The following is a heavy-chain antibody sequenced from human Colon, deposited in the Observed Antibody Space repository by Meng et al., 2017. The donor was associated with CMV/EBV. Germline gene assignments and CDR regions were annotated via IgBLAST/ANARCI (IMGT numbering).Heavy chain of an antibody. CDR3: AKDVGANFFYGLDV. D-gene: IGHD1-26*01. CDR2: ITWNSGTI. V-gene: IGHV3-9*01. Sequence: SLTISCAASGFTFDDHAMHWVRQVPGKGPEWVAGITWNSGTIAYGDSVKGRFTVSRDNAKTALYLQMNSLRSEDTALYYCAKDVGANFFYGLDVWGQGTTVTVSS. J-gene: IGHJ6*02. CDR1: GFTFDDHA.